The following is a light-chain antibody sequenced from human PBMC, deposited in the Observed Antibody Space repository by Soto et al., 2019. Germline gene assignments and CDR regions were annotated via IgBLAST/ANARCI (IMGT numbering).Light chain of an antibody. CDR2: GAS. Sequence: EIVMTQSPATLSVSPGERATLSCRASQSVSKINLAWTQQKPGKAPRLLIYGASTRATGIPGRFSGSGSGTEFTLTISSLQSEDFAVYYCQQYNSWPFTFGPGTKVDIK. CDR3: QQYNSWPFT. V-gene: IGKV3-15*01. J-gene: IGKJ3*01. CDR1: QSVSKIN.